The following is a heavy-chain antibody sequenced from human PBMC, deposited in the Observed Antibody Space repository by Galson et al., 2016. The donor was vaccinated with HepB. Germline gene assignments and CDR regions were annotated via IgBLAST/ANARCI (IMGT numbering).Heavy chain of an antibody. V-gene: IGHV3-23*01. J-gene: IGHJ4*02. CDR3: VREGLADGSYFDY. CDR1: GFTFSSYA. CDR2: IGTTGGVT. D-gene: IGHD5-24*01. Sequence: SLRLSCAASGFTFSSYAMAWVRLAPGKGLEWVSTIGTTGGVTFYADSVKGRFTISRDNTRNSLYLQMNSLRAEDTAIYYCVREGLADGSYFDYWGQGTLVTVSS.